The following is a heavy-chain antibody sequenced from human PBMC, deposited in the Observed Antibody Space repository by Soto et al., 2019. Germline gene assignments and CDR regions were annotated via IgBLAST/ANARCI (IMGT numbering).Heavy chain of an antibody. CDR1: GFTFSSYS. J-gene: IGHJ4*02. CDR2: ISSSSSYI. Sequence: GGSLRLSCAASGFTFSSYSMNWVRQAPGKGLEWVSSISSSSSYIYYADSVKGRFTISRDNAKNSLYLQMNSLRAEDTAVYYCAREAVDYGDHMDYWGQGTLVTVSS. D-gene: IGHD4-17*01. CDR3: AREAVDYGDHMDY. V-gene: IGHV3-21*01.